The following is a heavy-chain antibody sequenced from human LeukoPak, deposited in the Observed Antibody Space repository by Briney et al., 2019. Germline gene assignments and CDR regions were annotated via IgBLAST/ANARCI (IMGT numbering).Heavy chain of an antibody. Sequence: SETLSLTCTVSGGSISSYYWSWIRQPPGKGLEWIGYTYYSGSTNYNPSLKSRVTISVDTSKNQFSLKLSSVTAADTAVYYCARGGSSGYYRNDYWGQGTLVTVSS. D-gene: IGHD3-22*01. CDR3: ARGGSSGYYRNDY. CDR2: TYYSGST. CDR1: GGSISSYY. V-gene: IGHV4-59*01. J-gene: IGHJ4*02.